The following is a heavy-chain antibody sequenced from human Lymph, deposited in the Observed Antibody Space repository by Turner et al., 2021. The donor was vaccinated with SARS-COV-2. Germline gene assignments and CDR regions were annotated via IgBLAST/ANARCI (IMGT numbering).Heavy chain of an antibody. D-gene: IGHD1-1*01. CDR2: IFSGGST. Sequence: EVQLVEPGGGLIQPGGSLRLSCAASGFIVSSNYMNWVRQASGKGLECGSLIFSGGSTYYADSVKGRFTISRDNSKNTLYLRMNRLRAEDTAVEYCARDLQLYGMDVLGQGTTVTGSS. CDR3: ARDLQLYGMDV. CDR1: GFIVSSNY. J-gene: IGHJ6*02. V-gene: IGHV3-53*01.